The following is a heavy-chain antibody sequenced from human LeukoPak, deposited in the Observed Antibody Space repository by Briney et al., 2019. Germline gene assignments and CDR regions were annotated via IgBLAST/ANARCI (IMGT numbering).Heavy chain of an antibody. V-gene: IGHV3-43D*03. Sequence: GGSLRLSCAASGFTFDDYAMHWVRQAPGKGLEWASLISWDGGDTYYADSVKGRFTISRDNSKNSLYLQMNSLRTEDTALYYCAKDMAAYYYASGNIEYWGQGTLVTVSS. J-gene: IGHJ4*02. CDR3: AKDMAAYYYASGNIEY. CDR1: GFTFDDYA. D-gene: IGHD3-10*01. CDR2: ISWDGGDT.